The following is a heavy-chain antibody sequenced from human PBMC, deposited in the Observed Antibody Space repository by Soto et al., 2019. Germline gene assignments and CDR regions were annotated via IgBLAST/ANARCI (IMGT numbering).Heavy chain of an antibody. CDR2: MSYDGKNI. CDR1: GISLDSYA. Sequence: QLVESGGGVVQPGGSLTLSCAASGISLDSYAMNWVRQAPGKGFEWVAVMSYDGKNIYYRDSVKGRFTISKDDTKKIMDLRLSSLTPEPPAMFYYTRDHGAVPADRFQLGGQGTLITVSS. J-gene: IGHJ1*01. CDR3: TRDHGAVPADRFQL. V-gene: IGHV3-30*03. D-gene: IGHD3-10*01.